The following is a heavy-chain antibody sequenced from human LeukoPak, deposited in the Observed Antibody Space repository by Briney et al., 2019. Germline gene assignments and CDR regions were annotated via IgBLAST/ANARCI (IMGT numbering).Heavy chain of an antibody. Sequence: PSETLSLTCAVSGSSITGFFWTWIRQPAGEGLQYIGRIFSRGGANYNPSLQSRVAMSVDTSQNLFSLKLTSVTAADTAVYFCARVATPDVSSPLDFWGQGILVTVSS. CDR1: GSSITGFF. CDR3: ARVATPDVSSPLDF. J-gene: IGHJ4*02. V-gene: IGHV4-4*07. CDR2: IFSRGGA. D-gene: IGHD6-19*01.